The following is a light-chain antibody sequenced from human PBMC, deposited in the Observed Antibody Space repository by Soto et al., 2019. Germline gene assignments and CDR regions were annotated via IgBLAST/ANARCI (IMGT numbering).Light chain of an antibody. CDR2: LGS. Sequence: DIVMTQSPLSLPVTPGEPASISCRSSQSLLHSNGYNYLAWFLQKPGQSTQLLIYLGSTRASGIPDRFSGSGSGTDFTLKISSVEAEDLGVYYCMQALQTPFTFGPGTKVDIK. J-gene: IGKJ3*01. V-gene: IGKV2-28*01. CDR1: QSLLHSNGYNY. CDR3: MQALQTPFT.